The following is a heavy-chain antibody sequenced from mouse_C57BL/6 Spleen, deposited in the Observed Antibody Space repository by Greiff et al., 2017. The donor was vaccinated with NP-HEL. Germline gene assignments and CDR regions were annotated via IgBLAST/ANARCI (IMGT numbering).Heavy chain of an antibody. Sequence: VKLMESGPELVKPGASVKISCKASGYAFSSSWMNWVKQRPGKGLEWIGRIYPGDGDTNYNGKFKGKATLTADKSSSTAYMQLSSLTSEDSAVYFCARRNYGYFDYWGQGTTLTVSS. CDR3: ARRNYGYFDY. D-gene: IGHD1-1*01. CDR2: IYPGDGDT. J-gene: IGHJ2*01. CDR1: GYAFSSSW. V-gene: IGHV1-82*01.